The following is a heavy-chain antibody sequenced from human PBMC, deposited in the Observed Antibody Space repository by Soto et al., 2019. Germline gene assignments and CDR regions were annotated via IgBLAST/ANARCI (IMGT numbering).Heavy chain of an antibody. CDR1: GGSFSGYY. Sequence: SETLSLTCAVYGGSFSGYYWSWIRQPPGKGLEWIGEINHSGSTSYNPSLKSRVTISVDTSKNQFSLKLSSVTAADTAVYYCARGLSCVLFRRAYLIDYPGQGILLTGS. J-gene: IGHJ4*02. V-gene: IGHV4-34*01. CDR2: INHSGST. CDR3: ARGLSCVLFRRAYLIDY. D-gene: IGHD2-15*01.